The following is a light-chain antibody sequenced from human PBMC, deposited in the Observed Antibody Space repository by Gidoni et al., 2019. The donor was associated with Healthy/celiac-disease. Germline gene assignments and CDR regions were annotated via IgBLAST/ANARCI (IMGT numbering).Light chain of an antibody. CDR3: QAWDSSNNYV. Sequence: SYELTQPPSVSVSPGQTASITCSGDKLGDKYACWYQQKPGQSPVLVIYQDSKRPSGIPDRFSGSNSGNTATLTISGTQAMDEADYYCQAWDSSNNYVFGTGTKVTVL. CDR2: QDS. J-gene: IGLJ1*01. CDR1: KLGDKY. V-gene: IGLV3-1*01.